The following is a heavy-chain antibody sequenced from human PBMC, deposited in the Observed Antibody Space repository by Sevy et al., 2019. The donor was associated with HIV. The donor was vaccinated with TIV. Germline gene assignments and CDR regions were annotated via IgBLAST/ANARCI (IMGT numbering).Heavy chain of an antibody. D-gene: IGHD3-10*01. CDR3: ARDKNYYVSGSFDY. V-gene: IGHV1-69*13. J-gene: IGHJ4*01. Sequence: ASVKVSCKASGGIFRSNAISWVRQAPGQGLEWMGGIIAVFGTTHYAQKFQGRVTITADESRSTAYMELSSLKSDDTAVYYCARDKNYYVSGSFDYWGQGSQVTVSS. CDR1: GGIFRSNA. CDR2: IIAVFGTT.